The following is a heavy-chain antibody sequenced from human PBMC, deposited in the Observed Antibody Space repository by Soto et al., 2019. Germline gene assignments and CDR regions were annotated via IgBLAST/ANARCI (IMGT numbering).Heavy chain of an antibody. J-gene: IGHJ4*02. Sequence: GASVKVSCKASGYTFTSYGISWVRQAPGQGLEWMGWISAYNGNTNYAQKLQGRVTMTTDTSTSTAYMELRSLRSDATAVYYCARDWPMKVATRLLPLDSWGQGTLVTVSS. CDR1: GYTFTSYG. D-gene: IGHD5-12*01. V-gene: IGHV1-18*01. CDR3: ARDWPMKVATRLLPLDS. CDR2: ISAYNGNT.